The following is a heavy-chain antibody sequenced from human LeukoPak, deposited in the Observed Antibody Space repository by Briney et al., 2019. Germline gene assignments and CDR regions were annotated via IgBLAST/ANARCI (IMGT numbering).Heavy chain of an antibody. CDR3: ARRSDCSSTSCYARFDY. D-gene: IGHD2-2*01. J-gene: IGHJ4*02. CDR2: INHSGST. CDR1: GGSFSGYY. Sequence: SETLSLTCAVYGGSFSGYYWSWIRQPPGKGLEWIGEINHSGSTNYNPSLKSRVTISVDTSKNQFSLKLSSVTAADTAVYYCARRSDCSSTSCYARFDYWGQGTLVTASS. V-gene: IGHV4-34*01.